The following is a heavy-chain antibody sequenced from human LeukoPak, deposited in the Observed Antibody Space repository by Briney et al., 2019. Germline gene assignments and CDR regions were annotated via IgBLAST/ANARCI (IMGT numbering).Heavy chain of an antibody. J-gene: IGHJ6*04. CDR1: GFTFRTSG. D-gene: IGHD6-19*01. CDR2: ISSSGTTI. Sequence: GGSLRLSCAASGFTFRTSGTNWVRQAPGKGLGWVSYISSSGTTISYAQSVKGRFTITRDNAQNSLTLHMNTLRADDTAVYYCARIGPSGWDVWGKGTTVTISS. V-gene: IGHV3-48*01. CDR3: ARIGPSGWDV.